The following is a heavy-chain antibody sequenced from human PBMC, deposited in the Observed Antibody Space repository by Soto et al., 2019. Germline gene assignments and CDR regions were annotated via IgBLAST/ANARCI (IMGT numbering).Heavy chain of an antibody. J-gene: IGHJ4*02. D-gene: IGHD3-10*01. CDR3: ARYGSGTYYPTTFDS. CDR1: GGSISSAGYN. Sequence: QVQLQESGPGLVNPSQTLSLTCTVSGGSISSAGYNWSRIRQHPGKGLEWIGYIDYSGSTYYNPSVKSRVTISVDTSKNQFSLKLSSVTAADTAVYYCARYGSGTYYPTTFDSWGQGTLVTVSS. CDR2: IDYSGST. V-gene: IGHV4-31*03.